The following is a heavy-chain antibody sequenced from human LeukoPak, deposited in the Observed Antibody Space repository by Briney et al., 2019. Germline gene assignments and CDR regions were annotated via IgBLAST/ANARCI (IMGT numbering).Heavy chain of an antibody. Sequence: SETLSLTCTVSGGSISSGGYYWSWIRQHPGKGLEWIGYIYYSGSTYYNPSLKSRVTISVDTSKNQFSLKLSSVTAADTAVYYCARQGRITLVRGVAPGLNWFDPWGQGTLVTVSS. CDR2: IYYSGST. D-gene: IGHD3-10*01. CDR3: ARQGRITLVRGVAPGLNWFDP. CDR1: GGSISSGGYY. V-gene: IGHV4-39*01. J-gene: IGHJ5*02.